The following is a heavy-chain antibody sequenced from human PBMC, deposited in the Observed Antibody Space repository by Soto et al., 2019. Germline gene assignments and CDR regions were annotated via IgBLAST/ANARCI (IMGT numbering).Heavy chain of an antibody. CDR1: GGTFSNYT. J-gene: IGHJ6*02. D-gene: IGHD2-2*01. CDR2: IIPVFGTT. V-gene: IGHV1-69*01. Sequence: QVQLVQSGAEVKKPGSSVKVFCKASGGTFSNYTISWVRQAPGQGLEWMGGIIPVFGTTDYEQKFQGRVTITADGSTSTAYMKLSSLRSADTAVDYCARSSPYIVVRKPTGNKDYYGMDVWGQGTTVTVSS. CDR3: ARSSPYIVVRKPTGNKDYYGMDV.